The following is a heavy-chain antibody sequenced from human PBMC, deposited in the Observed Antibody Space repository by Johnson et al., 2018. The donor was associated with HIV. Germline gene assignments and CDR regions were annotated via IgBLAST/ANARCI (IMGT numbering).Heavy chain of an antibody. CDR3: ARDSGSSGQQLGPGDI. Sequence: EVQLVESGGGVVQPGRSLRLSCAASGFSFTNAWMSWVRQAPGKGLEWVSAISNSGGATHYADSVKGRFRISRDNSKDTLYWQMNSLRTEDTAVYYCARDSGSSGQQLGPGDIWGQGTTVTVSS. J-gene: IGHJ3*02. V-gene: IGHV3-23*04. CDR2: ISNSGGAT. CDR1: GFSFTNAW. D-gene: IGHD6-13*01.